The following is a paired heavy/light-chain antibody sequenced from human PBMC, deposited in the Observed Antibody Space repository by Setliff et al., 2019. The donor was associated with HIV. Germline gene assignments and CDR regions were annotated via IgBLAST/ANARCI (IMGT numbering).Light chain of an antibody. CDR2: AAS. Sequence: VIWMTQSPSLLSASTGDRVTISCRMSQGISSYLAWYQQKPGKAPELLIYAASTLQSGVPSRFSGSGSGTDFTLTISCLQSEDFATYYCQQYYSFPWTFGQGTKVEIK. CDR3: QQYYSFPWT. CDR1: QGISSY. J-gene: IGKJ1*01. V-gene: IGKV1D-8*01.
Heavy chain of an antibody. J-gene: IGHJ6*03. CDR2: IYTSGST. CDR1: GGSISSYY. D-gene: IGHD1-1*01. CDR3: ARAWNDGSHYYYYYMDV. V-gene: IGHV4-4*07. Sequence: QVQLQESGPGLVKPSETLSLTCTVSGGSISSYYWSWIRQPAGKGLEWIGRIYTSGSTNYNPSLKSRVTMSVDTSKNQFSLKLSSVTAADTAVYYCARAWNDGSHYYYYYMDVWGKGTTVTVSS.